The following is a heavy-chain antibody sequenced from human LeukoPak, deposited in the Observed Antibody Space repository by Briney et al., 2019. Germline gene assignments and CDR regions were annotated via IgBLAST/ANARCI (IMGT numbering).Heavy chain of an antibody. D-gene: IGHD6-13*01. CDR1: GFTFSDYY. CDR3: ARRAAAVRCFDY. J-gene: IGHJ4*02. Sequence: PGGSLRLSCAVSGFTFSDYYMSWIRQAPGKGLEWVSYISSGGSTISHADSVKGRFTISRDKAENSLHLQMNSLRAEDTAVYYCARRAAAVRCFDYWGQGTLVPVSS. V-gene: IGHV3-11*01. CDR2: ISSGGSTI.